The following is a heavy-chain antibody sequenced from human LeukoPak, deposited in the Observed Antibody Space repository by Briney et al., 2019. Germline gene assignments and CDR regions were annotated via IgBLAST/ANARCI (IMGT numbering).Heavy chain of an antibody. D-gene: IGHD2-2*01. J-gene: IGHJ4*02. CDR3: ARDGAKYCSSTSCPPDY. CDR1: GFTFSSYW. V-gene: IGHV3-7*01. CDR2: IKQDGSEK. Sequence: GGSLRLSCAASGFTFSSYWMSWVRQAPGKGLEWVANIKQDGSEKNYVDSVKGRFTISRDNAKKSLFLQMNSLGAEDTAVYYCARDGAKYCSSTSCPPDYWGQGTLVTVSS.